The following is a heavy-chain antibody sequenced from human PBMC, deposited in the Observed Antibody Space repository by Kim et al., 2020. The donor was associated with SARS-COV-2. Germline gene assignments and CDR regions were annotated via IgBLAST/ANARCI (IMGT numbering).Heavy chain of an antibody. CDR3: ARDIAVAGSRTGRFDY. Sequence: SETLSLTCAVYGGSFSGYYWSWIRQPPGKGLEWIGEINHSGSTNYNPSLKSRVTISVDTSKNQFSLKLSSVTAADTAVYYCARDIAVAGSRTGRFDYWGQGTLVTVSS. D-gene: IGHD6-19*01. CDR2: INHSGST. CDR1: GGSFSGYY. J-gene: IGHJ4*02. V-gene: IGHV4-34*01.